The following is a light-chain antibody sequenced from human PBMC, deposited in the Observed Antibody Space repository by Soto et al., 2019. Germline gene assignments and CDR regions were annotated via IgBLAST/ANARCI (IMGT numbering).Light chain of an antibody. Sequence: DIPMTQSPSSVSASVGDRVTFTCRASQHISSWLAWYQQKPGKAPKLLIAAASILQSGVPSRFSGSGYGTDFKRTVSSLQPEDFATYFCQQANTFPFTFGPGTRLEIK. V-gene: IGKV1-12*01. CDR1: QHISSW. CDR3: QQANTFPFT. CDR2: AAS. J-gene: IGKJ3*01.